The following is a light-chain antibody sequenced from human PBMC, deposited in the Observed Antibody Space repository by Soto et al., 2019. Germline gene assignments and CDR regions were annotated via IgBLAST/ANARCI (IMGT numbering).Light chain of an antibody. CDR2: DAS. CDR1: QSINDR. J-gene: IGKJ4*01. CDR3: QQRSSWPCT. V-gene: IGKV3-11*01. Sequence: EIVLTQSPVNLSLSPGGGATLSCRASQSINDRLAWYQQKPGQAPRLLIYDASNRAAGVPLRLSGSGTGSDFTLTINSLEGEDSAVYYCQQRSSWPCTFGGGANVEF.